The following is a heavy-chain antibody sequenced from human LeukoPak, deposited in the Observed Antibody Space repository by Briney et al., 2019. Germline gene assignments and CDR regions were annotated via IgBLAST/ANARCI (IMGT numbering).Heavy chain of an antibody. J-gene: IGHJ4*02. CDR2: IYTSGST. Sequence: SETLSLTCTVSGGSISSYYWSWIRQPAGKGLEWIGRIYTSGSTNCNPSLKRRVTMSVDTSKNQFSLKLSSVTAADTAVYYCARVGGGYCSGASCEYYFDYWGQGTLVTVSS. D-gene: IGHD2-15*01. V-gene: IGHV4-4*07. CDR3: ARVGGGYCSGASCEYYFDY. CDR1: GGSISSYY.